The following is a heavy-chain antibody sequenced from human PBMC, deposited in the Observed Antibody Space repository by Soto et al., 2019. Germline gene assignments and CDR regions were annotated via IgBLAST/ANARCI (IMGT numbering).Heavy chain of an antibody. D-gene: IGHD2-21*02. CDR2: INHSGST. CDR3: ARRVIVVVTESSYFDY. CDR1: GGSFSGYY. V-gene: IGHV4-34*01. Sequence: QVQLQQWGAGLLKPSETLSLTCAVYGGSFSGYYWSWIRQPPGKGLEWIGEINHSGSTNYNPSLKSRVTISVDTSKNQFSLKLSSVTAADTAVYYCARRVIVVVTESSYFDYWGQGTLVTVSS. J-gene: IGHJ4*02.